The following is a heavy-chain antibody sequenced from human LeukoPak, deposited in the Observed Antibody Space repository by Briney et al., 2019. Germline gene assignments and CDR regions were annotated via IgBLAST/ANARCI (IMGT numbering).Heavy chain of an antibody. D-gene: IGHD6-13*01. V-gene: IGHV1-18*04. CDR1: GYTFTGYY. CDR3: ARSGYSSSWPSFDAFDI. Sequence: ASVKVSCKASGYTFTGYYMHWVRQAPGQGLEWMGWISAYNGNTNYAQKLQGRVTITADKSTSTAYMELSSLRSEDTAVYYCARSGYSSSWPSFDAFDIWGQGTMVTVSS. CDR2: ISAYNGNT. J-gene: IGHJ3*02.